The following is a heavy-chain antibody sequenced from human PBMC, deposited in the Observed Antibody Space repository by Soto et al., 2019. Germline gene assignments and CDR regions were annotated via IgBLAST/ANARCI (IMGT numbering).Heavy chain of an antibody. V-gene: IGHV3-23*01. CDR3: ARDNDGSGHFSYFDF. CDR2: ISGSDGST. J-gene: IGHJ4*02. CDR1: GFTFSSYA. Sequence: PGGSLRLSCAASGFTFSSYAMNWVRQAPGKGLEWVSVISGSDGSTYYADSVKGRFTISRDNSKKTVDLQMNSLRAEDTAVYYCARDNDGSGHFSYFDFWGQGTPVTVSS. D-gene: IGHD3-22*01.